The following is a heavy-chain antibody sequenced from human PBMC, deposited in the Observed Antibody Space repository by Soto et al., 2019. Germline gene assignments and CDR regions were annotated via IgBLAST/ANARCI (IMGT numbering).Heavy chain of an antibody. J-gene: IGHJ6*02. V-gene: IGHV5-51*01. CDR3: TRSQTSSWKVYCYCGMDV. D-gene: IGHD6-13*01. Sequence: PGESLKISCQASGYSFTTYWIGWVRQMPGKGLEWRGIIYPGDSDTRYSPSFQGQVTISSDKSISTAYLQWSSLKASDTAMYYCTRSQTSSWKVYCYCGMDVWGQGTTVPVS. CDR2: IYPGDSDT. CDR1: GYSFTTYW.